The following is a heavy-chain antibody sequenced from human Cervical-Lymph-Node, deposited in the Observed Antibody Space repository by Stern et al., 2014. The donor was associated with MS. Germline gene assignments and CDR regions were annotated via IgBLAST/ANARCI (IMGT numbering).Heavy chain of an antibody. J-gene: IGHJ4*02. CDR2: ISSSRSYI. CDR1: GFTFSSYS. V-gene: IGHV3-21*01. D-gene: IGHD3/OR15-3a*01. Sequence: EVQLLESGGGLVKPGGSLRLSCAASGFTFSSYSMNWVRQAPGKGLEWVSSISSSRSYIYYADSVKGRFTISRDNAKNSLYLQMNSLRAEDTAVYYCARENMDPYFDYWGQGTLVTVSS. CDR3: ARENMDPYFDY.